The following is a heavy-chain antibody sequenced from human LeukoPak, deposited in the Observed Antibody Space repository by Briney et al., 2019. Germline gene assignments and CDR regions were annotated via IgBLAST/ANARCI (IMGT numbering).Heavy chain of an antibody. CDR1: GFNFNTYS. CDR2: INDDTP. Sequence: GGSLRLSCTTSGFNFNTYSMSWVRQSPGKGLEWVSAINDDTPYYADSVKGRFTVSRDKSKDTLYLQLNSLRAEDTAIYYCIKEHDLWHEEGNWFDTWGEGVLVTVSS. CDR3: IKEHDLWHEEGNWFDT. J-gene: IGHJ5*02. D-gene: IGHD3-3*01. V-gene: IGHV3-23*01.